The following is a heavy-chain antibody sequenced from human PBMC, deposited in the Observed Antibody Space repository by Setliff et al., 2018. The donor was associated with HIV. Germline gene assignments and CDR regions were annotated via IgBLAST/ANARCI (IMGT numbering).Heavy chain of an antibody. D-gene: IGHD2-8*01. CDR2: ISSRGSTI. J-gene: IGHJ5*01. CDR1: GFSFSTHD. Sequence: PGGSLRLSCTASGFSFSTHDMNWVRQAPGKGLECVSYISSRGSTIYYADSVKCRFTISRDNAKNSLFLQMKSLRFEDTAVYYCARPLLRTNPVYGILGNWFDSWGRGTLVTVS. V-gene: IGHV3-48*03. CDR3: ARPLLRTNPVYGILGNWFDS.